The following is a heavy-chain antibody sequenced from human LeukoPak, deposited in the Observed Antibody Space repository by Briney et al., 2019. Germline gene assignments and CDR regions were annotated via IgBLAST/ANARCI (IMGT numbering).Heavy chain of an antibody. V-gene: IGHV3-11*01. D-gene: IGHD2-2*01. Sequence: GGSLRLSCAASGFTFSDYYMSWIRQAPGKGLEWVSYISSSGSTIYYADSVKGRFTISRDNAKNSLYLQMNSLRAEDTAVYYCARGTGMGYCSSTSCPQPYSSRGQGTLVTVSS. CDR3: ARGTGMGYCSSTSCPQPYSS. J-gene: IGHJ4*02. CDR2: ISSSGSTI. CDR1: GFTFSDYY.